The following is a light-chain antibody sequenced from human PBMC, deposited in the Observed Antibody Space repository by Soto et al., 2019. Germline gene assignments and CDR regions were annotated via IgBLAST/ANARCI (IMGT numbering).Light chain of an antibody. Sequence: DIEMTQSPSSLSASVGDRITISCRASQNINTFLNWYQQKGGKAPKLLIHGASSLQSGVPSRFSGSGSGTDFTLTISSLQPEDFATYYCQQSYSTPVITFGQGTRLEIK. CDR3: QQSYSTPVIT. J-gene: IGKJ5*01. CDR1: QNINTF. CDR2: GAS. V-gene: IGKV1-39*01.